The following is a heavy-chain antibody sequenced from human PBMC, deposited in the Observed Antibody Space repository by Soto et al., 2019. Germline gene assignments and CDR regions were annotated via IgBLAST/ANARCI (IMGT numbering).Heavy chain of an antibody. J-gene: IGHJ5*02. Sequence: ASVKVSCTASGYTFTSYGSSWVRQAPGQGLEWMGWISAYNGNTNYAQKLQGRVTMTTDTSTSTAYMELRSLRSDDTAVYYCARWQWLGNWFDPWGQGTLVTVSS. CDR1: GYTFTSYG. V-gene: IGHV1-18*01. CDR2: ISAYNGNT. CDR3: ARWQWLGNWFDP. D-gene: IGHD6-19*01.